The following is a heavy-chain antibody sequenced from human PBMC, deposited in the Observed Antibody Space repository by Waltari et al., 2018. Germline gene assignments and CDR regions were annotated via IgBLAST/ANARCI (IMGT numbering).Heavy chain of an antibody. V-gene: IGHV3-53*01. D-gene: IGHD2-15*01. CDR1: GFTVSSFY. CDR2: IDSGVDT. CDR3: ARETGVAVAGYGLDI. J-gene: IGHJ6*02. Sequence: VHVEESGGGLMQPGGSLRLSCAASGFTVSSFYMAWVRQAPGKGLAWVSFIDSGVDTYYADSVKGRFTISRDNSKNMVYLQMNSLRADDTAVYYCARETGVAVAGYGLDIWGQGTTVTVSS.